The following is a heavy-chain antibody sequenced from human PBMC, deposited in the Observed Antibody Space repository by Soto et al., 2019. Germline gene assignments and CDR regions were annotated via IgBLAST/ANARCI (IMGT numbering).Heavy chain of an antibody. D-gene: IGHD3-3*01. CDR1: GGTFSSYA. CDR3: ARWGINYYDHSGWFDP. CDR2: IIPIFGTA. J-gene: IGHJ5*02. Sequence: QVQLVQSGAEVKKPGSSVKVSCKASGGTFSSYAISWVRQAPGQGLEWMGGIIPIFGTANYAQKFQGRVTITADESTSTAYRELSSLRSEDTAVYYCARWGINYYDHSGWFDPWGQGTLVTVSS. V-gene: IGHV1-69*12.